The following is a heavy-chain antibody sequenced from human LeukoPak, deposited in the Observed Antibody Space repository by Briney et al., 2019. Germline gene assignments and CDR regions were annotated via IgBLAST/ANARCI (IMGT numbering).Heavy chain of an antibody. CDR1: GFTLSSHV. J-gene: IGHJ4*02. D-gene: IGHD6-19*01. Sequence: GGSLRLSCAVSGFTLSSHVMHWVRQAPGKGPEYVAGISRNGGSTYYAHSVQGRFTISRDNSKNTQYLQMGSLRAEDMAVYYCARDLGGGSGWCFDYWGQGTLVTVFS. V-gene: IGHV3-64*01. CDR2: ISRNGGST. CDR3: ARDLGGGSGWCFDY.